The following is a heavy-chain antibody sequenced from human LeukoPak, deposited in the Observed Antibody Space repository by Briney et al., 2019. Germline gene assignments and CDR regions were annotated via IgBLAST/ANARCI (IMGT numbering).Heavy chain of an antibody. CDR2: TKEDGSER. V-gene: IGHV3-7*01. CDR1: GFTFSSYW. D-gene: IGHD6-19*01. Sequence: GGSLRLSCAASGFTFSSYWMSWVRQAPGKGLEWVANTKEDGSERYYVDSVKGRFTISRDNGKNSLYLQMNSLRAEDTAVYYCARVGNGWYYFDYWGQGTLVTVSS. CDR3: ARVGNGWYYFDY. J-gene: IGHJ4*02.